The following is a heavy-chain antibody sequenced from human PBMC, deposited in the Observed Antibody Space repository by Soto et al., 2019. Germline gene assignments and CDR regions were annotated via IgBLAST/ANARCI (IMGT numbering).Heavy chain of an antibody. CDR2: ISAHNGNT. CDR3: ARGRYVDY. Sequence: QVHLVQSGAEVKKPGDSVKVSCKGSGYTFTSYGITWVRQAPGQGLEWMGWISAHNGNTDYAQKLQGRVTVTRDTSTSTAYMELRSLRSDDTAVYYCARGRYVDYWGQGALVTVSS. D-gene: IGHD1-1*01. J-gene: IGHJ4*02. V-gene: IGHV1-18*01. CDR1: GYTFTSYG.